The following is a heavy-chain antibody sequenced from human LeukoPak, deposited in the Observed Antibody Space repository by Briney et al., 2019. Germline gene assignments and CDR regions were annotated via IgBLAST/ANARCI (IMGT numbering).Heavy chain of an antibody. CDR1: GGSISSSSYY. J-gene: IGHJ4*02. CDR2: IYYSGST. Sequence: SEPLSLTCTVSGGSISSSSYYWGWIRQPPGKGLEWIGSIYYSGSTYYNASLKSQVSISIDTSKNQFSLRLTSVTAADTAVYYCARQTGSGLFILPGGQGTLVTVSS. D-gene: IGHD3/OR15-3a*01. CDR3: ARQTGSGLFILP. V-gene: IGHV4-39*01.